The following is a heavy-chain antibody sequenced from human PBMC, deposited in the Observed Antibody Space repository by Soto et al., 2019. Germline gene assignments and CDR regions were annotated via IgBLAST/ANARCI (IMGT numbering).Heavy chain of an antibody. CDR3: AGDLGRHFGYDFAF. V-gene: IGHV3-30-3*01. CDR1: GFIIRNLA. CDR2: ISYDGINK. J-gene: IGHJ4*02. D-gene: IGHD5-12*01. Sequence: PLRLPYGAFGFIIRNLAVHRVLQNPSKGLEWVALISYDGINKYYADSLKGRFTISRDNSKTTLYLQMTSLRAEGTALYFWAGDLGRHFGYDFAFWGKGTLVTVSS.